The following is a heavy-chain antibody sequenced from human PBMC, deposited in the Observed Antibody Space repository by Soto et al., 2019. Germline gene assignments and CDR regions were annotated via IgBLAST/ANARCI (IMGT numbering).Heavy chain of an antibody. V-gene: IGHV3-21*01. D-gene: IGHD1-26*01. CDR1: GFTFSTYT. Sequence: EVQVVESGGDLVKPGWYLRLSCASSGFTFSTYTMNWVRQAPGKGLEWVSSINGRGNYIYYAESVKGRFTISRDNAKNSLYLQMDRLRAAETALYYCVREDGKVGTNSAFDYWGLGALVTVSS. CDR3: VREDGKVGTNSAFDY. J-gene: IGHJ4*02. CDR2: INGRGNYI.